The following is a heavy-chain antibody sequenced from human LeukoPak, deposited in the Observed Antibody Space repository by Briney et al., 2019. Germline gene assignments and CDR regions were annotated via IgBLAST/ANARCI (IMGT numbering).Heavy chain of an antibody. CDR1: GGSIRSNTNFWGWDSSNY. Sequence: PSETLSLICIVSGGSIRSNTNFWGWDSSNYWGWIRQPPGKGFEWIGSIHFSGTTYYSPSLQSRITISVDTSKNRFSLELTSVTATDTALYYCARQRDTASVGAFDIWGQGTMVTVSS. CDR3: ARQRDTASVGAFDI. CDR2: IHFSGTT. V-gene: IGHV4-39*01. D-gene: IGHD5-18*01. J-gene: IGHJ3*02.